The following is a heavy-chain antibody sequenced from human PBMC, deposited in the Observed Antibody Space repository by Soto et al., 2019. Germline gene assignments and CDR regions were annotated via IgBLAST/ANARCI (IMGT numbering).Heavy chain of an antibody. Sequence: SGPTLVNPTQTLTLTCTFSGFSLSTSGMCVSWIRQPPGKALEWLALIAWDDNKYYSTSLKTRLTISKDTSKNQVVLTMTNMDPVDTATYYCARTLTFPGSYGPFDYWGQGTLVTVSS. V-gene: IGHV2-70*01. J-gene: IGHJ4*02. CDR3: ARTLTFPGSYGPFDY. D-gene: IGHD1-26*01. CDR1: GFSLSTSGMC. CDR2: IAWDDNK.